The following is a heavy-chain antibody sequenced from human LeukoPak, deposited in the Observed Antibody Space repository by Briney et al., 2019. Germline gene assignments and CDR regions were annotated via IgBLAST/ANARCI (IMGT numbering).Heavy chain of an antibody. J-gene: IGHJ5*02. V-gene: IGHV1-18*04. Sequence: ASVKVSYKASGYTFTSYGISWVRQAPGQGLEWMGWISAYNGNTNYAQKLQGRVTMTTDTSTSTAYMELRSLRSDDTAVYYCARDHCSGGSCYPPNWFDPWGQGTLVTVSS. CDR2: ISAYNGNT. D-gene: IGHD2-15*01. CDR1: GYTFTSYG. CDR3: ARDHCSGGSCYPPNWFDP.